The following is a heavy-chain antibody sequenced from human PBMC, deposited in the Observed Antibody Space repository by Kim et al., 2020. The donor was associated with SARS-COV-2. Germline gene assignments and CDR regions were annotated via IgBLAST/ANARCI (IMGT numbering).Heavy chain of an antibody. Sequence: NTYYADSGKGRFTISRDNSKNTLYLQRNSLRAEDTAVYYCARDVRGDFDYWGQGTLVTVSS. V-gene: IGHV3-33*01. CDR3: ARDVRGDFDY. D-gene: IGHD3-10*01. J-gene: IGHJ4*02. CDR2: NT.